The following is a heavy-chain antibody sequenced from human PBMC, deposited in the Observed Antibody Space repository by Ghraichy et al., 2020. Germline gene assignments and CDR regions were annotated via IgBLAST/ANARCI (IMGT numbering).Heavy chain of an antibody. Sequence: ASVKVSCKASGYTFTSYYMHWVRQAPGQGLEWMGIINPSGGSTNYAQKFQGRVTMTRDTSTSTVYMELGSLRSEDTVVYYCARGCSGCSVDYWGQGTLVTVSS. V-gene: IGHV1-46*03. D-gene: IGHD6-19*01. CDR1: GYTFTSYY. J-gene: IGHJ4*02. CDR3: ARGCSGCSVDY. CDR2: INPSGGST.